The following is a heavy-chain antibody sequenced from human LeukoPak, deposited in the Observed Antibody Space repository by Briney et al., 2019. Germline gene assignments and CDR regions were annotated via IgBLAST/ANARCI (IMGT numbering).Heavy chain of an antibody. Sequence: SQTLSLTCTVSGGSISSGDYYWSWIRQPPGKGLEWIGYIYYSGSTYYNPSLKSRVTISVDTSKNQFSLKLSSVTAADTAVYYCAKNGQSGFSFDPWGQGTLVTVSS. D-gene: IGHD3-3*01. CDR2: IYYSGST. V-gene: IGHV4-30-4*01. J-gene: IGHJ5*02. CDR3: AKNGQSGFSFDP. CDR1: GGSISSGDYY.